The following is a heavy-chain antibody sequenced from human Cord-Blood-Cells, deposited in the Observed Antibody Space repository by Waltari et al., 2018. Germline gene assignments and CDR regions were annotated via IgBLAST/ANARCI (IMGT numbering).Heavy chain of an antibody. V-gene: IGHV4-39*01. Sequence: QLQLQESGPGLVKPSETLSLTCTVSGGSISSSSYYWGWIRQPPGKGLEWIGSIYYSGSTYYNPSLKSRVTIAVDTSKNQFSLKLSSVTAADTAVYYGASEYSSSSNWFDPWGQGTLVTVSS. J-gene: IGHJ5*02. D-gene: IGHD6-6*01. CDR3: ASEYSSSSNWFDP. CDR2: IYYSGST. CDR1: GGSISSSSYY.